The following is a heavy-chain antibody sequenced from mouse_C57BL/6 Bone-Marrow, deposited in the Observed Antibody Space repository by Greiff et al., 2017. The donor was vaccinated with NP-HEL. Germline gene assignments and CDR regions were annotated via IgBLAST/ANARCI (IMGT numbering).Heavy chain of an antibody. CDR3: ANAYYKSAMDY. Sequence: VHLVESGPGLVQPSQSLSITCTASGFSLTSSGVHWVRQPPGKGLEWLGVLWSAGGTDYYAAFLSSLSISKDNSKSQVFFKMTSLQANDTAIYYCANAYYKSAMDYWGQGTTLTVSS. J-gene: IGHJ4*01. D-gene: IGHD2-12*01. V-gene: IGHV2-4*01. CDR2: LWSAGGT. CDR1: GFSLTSSG.